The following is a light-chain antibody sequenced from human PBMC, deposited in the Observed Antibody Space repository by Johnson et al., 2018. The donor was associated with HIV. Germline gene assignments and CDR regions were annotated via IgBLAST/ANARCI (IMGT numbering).Light chain of an antibody. CDR2: DNN. CDR1: SSNVGSSF. V-gene: IGLV1-51*01. J-gene: IGLJ1*01. CDR3: GTLDSSLTSYV. Sequence: QAVLTQPPSVSAAPGQKVTISCSGSSSNVGSSFVSWYRQVPGTAPKLLIYDNNKRPSDIPDRFSGSKSGTSATLGITGLQPGDEADYYCGTLDSSLTSYVFGAGTKVTVL.